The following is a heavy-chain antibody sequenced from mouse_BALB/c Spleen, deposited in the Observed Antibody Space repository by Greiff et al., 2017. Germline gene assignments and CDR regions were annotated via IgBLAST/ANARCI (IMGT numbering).Heavy chain of an antibody. CDR1: GFSLTNSG. CDR2: IWGDGST. Sequence: QVQLKESGPGLVAPSQSLSITCTVSGFSLTNSGVHWVRQSPGKGLEWLGVIWGDGSTNYNSAFKSRLSISKDNSKSQVFLKMNSLQTDDTARYYCAKPAYDYDGVLDYWGKGTTLTVSS. J-gene: IGHJ2*01. D-gene: IGHD2-4*01. V-gene: IGHV2-6-6*01. CDR3: AKPAYDYDGVLDY.